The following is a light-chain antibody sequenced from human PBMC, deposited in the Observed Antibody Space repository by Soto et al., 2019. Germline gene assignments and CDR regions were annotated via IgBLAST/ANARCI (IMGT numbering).Light chain of an antibody. CDR1: QSVSSSY. V-gene: IGKV3-20*01. CDR3: QQYGSSPPGRT. CDR2: GAS. J-gene: IGKJ4*01. Sequence: EIVLTQSPGTLSLSPGERATLSCRAGQSVSSSYLAWYQQKPGQAPRLLIYGASSRATGIPDRFSGSGSGTDFTLTISRLEPEDFAVYYCQQYGSSPPGRTFGGGTKVEI.